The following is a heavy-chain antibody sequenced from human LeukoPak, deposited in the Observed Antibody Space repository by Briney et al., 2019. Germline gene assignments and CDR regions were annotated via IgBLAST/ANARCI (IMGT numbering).Heavy chain of an antibody. CDR1: GCRFTSYW. Sequence: GGALEISLQGSGCRFTSYWIGWGRRLPGKGLEWMGIIYPGDSDTRYSPSFQGQVTISADNSISPAYLQWSSLKASDTAMYYCARPAFLEWLAPPYYYYGMDVWGQGTTVTVSS. CDR3: ARPAFLEWLAPPYYYYGMDV. V-gene: IGHV5-51*01. CDR2: IYPGDSDT. J-gene: IGHJ6*02. D-gene: IGHD3-3*02.